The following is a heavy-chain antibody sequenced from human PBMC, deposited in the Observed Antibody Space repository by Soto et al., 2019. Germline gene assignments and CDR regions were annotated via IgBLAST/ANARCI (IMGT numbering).Heavy chain of an antibody. CDR1: GGSVSSANNY. Sequence: QVQLQESGPGLVKPSETLSLTCSVSGGSVSSANNYWGWVRQTPGKGVEWIGYIYNSGSTNYNPSLPRRVNVSVDTYKNQFSRKLSSVAGADTAVYCCTRGRMTTLVWGQGTLVTVSS. CDR2: IYNSGST. V-gene: IGHV4-61*01. J-gene: IGHJ4*02. CDR3: TRGRMTTLV. D-gene: IGHD3-16*01.